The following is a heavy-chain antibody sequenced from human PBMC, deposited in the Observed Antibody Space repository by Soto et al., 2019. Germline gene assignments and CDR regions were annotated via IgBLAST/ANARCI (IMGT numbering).Heavy chain of an antibody. J-gene: IGHJ4*02. CDR1: GYTFTGYY. D-gene: IGHD3-9*01. CDR3: AICLVPGETGSADY. CDR2: ISANNGIT. Sequence: ASVKVSCKASGYTFTGYYMHWVRQAPGQGLEWMGWISANNGITKYAQNFQGRVTLTTDTSTSTAYMELRSLGSDDTAVYYCAICLVPGETGSADYWGQGTLVTVSS. V-gene: IGHV1-18*04.